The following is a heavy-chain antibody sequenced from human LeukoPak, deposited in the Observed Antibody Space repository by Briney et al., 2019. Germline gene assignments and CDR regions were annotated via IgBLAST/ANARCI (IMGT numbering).Heavy chain of an antibody. CDR3: ARDRAPPTSWYFDL. Sequence: HPGGSLRLSCAVSGFTVSTNYMSWVRQAPGKGLEWVSILYSGGDIYYADSVKGRFTISRDNSRNTLYLQMNTLRVEDSAVYYCARDRAPPTSWYFDLWGRGTLVTVSS. J-gene: IGHJ2*01. D-gene: IGHD3-10*01. CDR1: GFTVSTNY. CDR2: LYSGGDI. V-gene: IGHV3-53*01.